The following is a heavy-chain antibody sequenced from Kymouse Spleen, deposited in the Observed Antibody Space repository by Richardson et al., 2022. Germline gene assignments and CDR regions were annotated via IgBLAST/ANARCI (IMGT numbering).Heavy chain of an antibody. J-gene: IGHJ6*02. CDR2: ISWNSGSI. D-gene: IGHD6-19*01. CDR1: GFTFDDYA. CDR3: AKDTHSSGWPRYYYYGMDV. V-gene: IGHV3-9*01. Sequence: EVQLVESGGGLVQPGRSLRLSCAASGFTFDDYAMHWVRQAPGKGLEWVSGISWNSGSIGYADSVKGRFTISRDNAKNSLYLQMNSLRAEDTALYYCAKDTHSSGWPRYYYYGMDVWGQGTTVTVSS.